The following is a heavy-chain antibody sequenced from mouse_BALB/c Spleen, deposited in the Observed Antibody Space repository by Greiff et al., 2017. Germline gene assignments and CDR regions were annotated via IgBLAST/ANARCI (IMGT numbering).Heavy chain of an antibody. CDR1: GFSLTSYG. Sequence: VKLVESGPGLVAPSQCLSITCTVSGFSLTSYGVHWVRQPPGKGLEWLGVIWAGGSTNYNSALMSRLSIIKDNSKSQVFLKMNSLQTDDTAMYYCARDCDGSSYWYFDVWGAGTTVTVSS. CDR2: IWAGGST. CDR3: ARDCDGSSYWYFDV. J-gene: IGHJ1*01. D-gene: IGHD1-1*01. V-gene: IGHV2-9*02.